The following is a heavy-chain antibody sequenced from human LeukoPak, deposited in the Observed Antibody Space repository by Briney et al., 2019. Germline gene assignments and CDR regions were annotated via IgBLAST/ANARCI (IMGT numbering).Heavy chain of an antibody. Sequence: GASVKVSCKASGYTFTSYAMHWVRQAPGQRLEWMGWINAGNGNTKYSQKFQGRVTITRDTSASTAYMELSSLRSEDTAVYYCAGDIYCSSTSCFSGFAPWGQETWVTVSS. CDR2: INAGNGNT. J-gene: IGHJ5*02. CDR1: GYTFTSYA. D-gene: IGHD2-2*01. V-gene: IGHV1-3*01. CDR3: AGDIYCSSTSCFSGFAP.